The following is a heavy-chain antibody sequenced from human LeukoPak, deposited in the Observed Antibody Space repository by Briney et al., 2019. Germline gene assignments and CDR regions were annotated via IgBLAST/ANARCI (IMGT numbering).Heavy chain of an antibody. CDR3: ARDKGDYDTSGSLFVF. CDR1: GFTFSSYW. Sequence: SLRLSCAASGFTFSSYWMSWVRQVPRKGLEWVANIKQDGSQTYYGDSVKGRFTISRDNVKNSLYLQMNSLTAEDTAVYYCARDKGDYDTSGSLFVFGGQGTLVTVSS. CDR2: IKQDGSQT. V-gene: IGHV3-7*03. J-gene: IGHJ4*02. D-gene: IGHD3-22*01.